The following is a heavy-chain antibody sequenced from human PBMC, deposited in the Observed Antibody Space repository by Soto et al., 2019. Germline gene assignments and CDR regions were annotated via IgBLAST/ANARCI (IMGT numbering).Heavy chain of an antibody. Sequence: QVQLQQWGAGLLKPSETLSLTCAVYGGSFSGYYWSWIRQPPGKGLEWIGEINHSGSTNYNPSLKGRVTISVDTSKNQFSLKLSSVTAADTAVYYCARGPLYYDFWSGYVRGFDPWGQGTLVTVSS. V-gene: IGHV4-34*01. CDR2: INHSGST. D-gene: IGHD3-3*01. J-gene: IGHJ5*02. CDR1: GGSFSGYY. CDR3: ARGPLYYDFWSGYVRGFDP.